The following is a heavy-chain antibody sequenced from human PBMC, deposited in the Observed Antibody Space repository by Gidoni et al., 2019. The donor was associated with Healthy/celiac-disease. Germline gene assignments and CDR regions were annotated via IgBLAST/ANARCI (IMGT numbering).Heavy chain of an antibody. D-gene: IGHD3-3*01. CDR2: IYSGGST. CDR3: ARGLHDFWSGYNWFDP. Sequence: EVQLVESGGGLVQPGGSRRLSCAASGFTVSSNYMSWVRQAPGKGLEWVSVIYSGGSTYYADSVKGRFTISRDNSKNTLYLQMNSLRAEDTAVYYCARGLHDFWSGYNWFDPWGQGTLVTVSS. V-gene: IGHV3-66*01. CDR1: GFTVSSNY. J-gene: IGHJ5*02.